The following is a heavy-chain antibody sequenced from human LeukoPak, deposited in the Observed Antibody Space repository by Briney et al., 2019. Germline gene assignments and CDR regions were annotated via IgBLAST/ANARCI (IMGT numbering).Heavy chain of an antibody. CDR3: AKSVVDDSSGPFDY. Sequence: GGSLRLSCAASGFTFSSYAMHWVRQAPGKGLEWVAVISYDGSNKYYADSVKGRFTISRDNAKNSLYLQMNSLRAEDMALYYCAKSVVDDSSGPFDYWGQGTLVTVSS. CDR1: GFTFSSYA. J-gene: IGHJ4*02. D-gene: IGHD3-22*01. V-gene: IGHV3-30*04. CDR2: ISYDGSNK.